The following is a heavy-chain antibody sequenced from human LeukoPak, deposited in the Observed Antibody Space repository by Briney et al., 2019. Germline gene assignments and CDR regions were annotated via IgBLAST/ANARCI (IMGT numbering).Heavy chain of an antibody. CDR3: AKCNSASCYSGSDS. V-gene: IGHV3-23*01. CDR1: GFTFRDYA. Sequence: GGSLRLSRAASGFTFRDYAMSWVRQAPGKGLEWVSGICGSGGGTYYADSVKGRFTISRDSSKDTLYLQMNTLRPEDTAIYYCAKCNSASCYSGSDSWGPGTLVTVSS. D-gene: IGHD2-2*01. CDR2: ICGSGGGT. J-gene: IGHJ4*02.